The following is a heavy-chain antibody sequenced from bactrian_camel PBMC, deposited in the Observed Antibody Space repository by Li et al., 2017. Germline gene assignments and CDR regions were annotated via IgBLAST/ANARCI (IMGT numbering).Heavy chain of an antibody. Sequence: HVQLVESGGGSVQPGGSLRLSCVASAWTTLDDWDVGLFRQAPGEEREGVACTSWSGTMTSYADSVNSRFPITQDNAKNTLSLQMNNLRPEDSAMYYCAAESATPCVDNGIWIEYDYNYWGQGTQVTVS. J-gene: IGHJ4*01. CDR2: TSWSGTMT. D-gene: IGHD2*01. V-gene: IGHV3S60*01. CDR3: AAESATPCVDNGIWIEYDYNY. CDR1: AWTTLDDWD.